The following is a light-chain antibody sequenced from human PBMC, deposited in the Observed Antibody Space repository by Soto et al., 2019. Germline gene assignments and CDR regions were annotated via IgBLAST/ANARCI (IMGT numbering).Light chain of an antibody. V-gene: IGKV3-15*01. CDR1: LSISNN. J-gene: IGKJ4*02. CDR2: SAS. Sequence: VMTQSPDTLSVSPGERATLSCMASLSISNNVAWYQQKPGQAPMLLIYSASTRATAIPARFSGSASGTEVDLTIRSLQAEEFAVDSCQQYNEWPLTFGGGTKVE. CDR3: QQYNEWPLT.